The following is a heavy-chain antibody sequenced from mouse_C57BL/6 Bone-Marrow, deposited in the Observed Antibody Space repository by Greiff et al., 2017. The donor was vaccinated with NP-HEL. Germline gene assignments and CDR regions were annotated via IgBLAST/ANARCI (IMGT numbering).Heavy chain of an antibody. V-gene: IGHV14-2*01. CDR2: IDPEDGET. D-gene: IGHD1-1*01. CDR3: ASIEYYYGSCHLLGRSYYCALDY. CDR1: GFNINDYY. Sequence: VQLQQSGAELVKPGASVKLSCTASGFNINDYYMHWVKQRTEQGLEWIGRIDPEDGETKYAPKFQGKATITADTSSNTAYLQLSSLTSDDTAVYYCASIEYYYGSCHLLGRSYYCALDYWGQGTSVTVSS. J-gene: IGHJ4*01.